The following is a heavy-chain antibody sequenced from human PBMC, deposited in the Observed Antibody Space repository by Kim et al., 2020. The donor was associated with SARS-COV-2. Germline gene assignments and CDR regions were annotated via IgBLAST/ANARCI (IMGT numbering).Heavy chain of an antibody. CDR1: GFTFSSYS. J-gene: IGHJ4*02. CDR2: ISSSSSYI. Sequence: GGSLRLSCAASGFTFSSYSMNWVRQAPGKGLEWVSSISSSSSYIYYADSVKGRFTISRDNAKNSLYLQMNSLRAEDTAVYYCARGPGIAAAANFDYWGQGTLVTVSS. V-gene: IGHV3-21*01. CDR3: ARGPGIAAAANFDY. D-gene: IGHD6-13*01.